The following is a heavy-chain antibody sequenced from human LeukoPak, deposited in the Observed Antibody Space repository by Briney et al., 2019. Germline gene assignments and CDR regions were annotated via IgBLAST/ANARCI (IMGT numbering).Heavy chain of an antibody. CDR2: TYYRSKWYN. CDR1: GDSVSSNSAA. CDR3: ARRYYGSGSYLRI. D-gene: IGHD3-10*01. J-gene: IGHJ4*02. V-gene: IGHV6-1*01. Sequence: SQTLSLTCAISGDSVSSNSAAWNWIRQSTSRGLEWLRRTYYRSKWYNDYAVSVKSRITINPDTSKSQFSLQLNSVTPEDTAVYYCARRYYGSGSYLRIWGQGTLVTVSS.